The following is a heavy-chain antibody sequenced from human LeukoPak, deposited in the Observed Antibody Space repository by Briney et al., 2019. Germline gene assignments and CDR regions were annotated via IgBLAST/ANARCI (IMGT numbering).Heavy chain of an antibody. J-gene: IGHJ4*02. CDR1: GGSISGYY. CDR2: IHYSGST. D-gene: IGHD5-24*01. Sequence: SETLSLTCTVSGGSISGYYWSWIRQPPGKGLEWIGYIHYSGSTNYNPSLKSRVTISVDTSKNQFSLKLNSVTAADTAVYYCARAGMTTIEIDYWGQGTLVTVSS. CDR3: ARAGMTTIEIDY. V-gene: IGHV4-59*01.